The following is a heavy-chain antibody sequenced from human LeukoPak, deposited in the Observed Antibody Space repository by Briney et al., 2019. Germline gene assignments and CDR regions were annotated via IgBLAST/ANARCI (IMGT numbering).Heavy chain of an antibody. CDR1: GFTFSDHW. CDR3: ARDHPAGRAAFDF. Sequence: PGGSLRLSCAASGFTFSDHWMYWVRQPPGKGLVWVSRIKYDGSITEYADSVKGRFTISRDNAKNTLHLQMSSLRAEDTAVYYCARDHPAGRAAFDFWGQGTMATVSS. J-gene: IGHJ3*01. V-gene: IGHV3-74*03. CDR2: IKYDGSIT.